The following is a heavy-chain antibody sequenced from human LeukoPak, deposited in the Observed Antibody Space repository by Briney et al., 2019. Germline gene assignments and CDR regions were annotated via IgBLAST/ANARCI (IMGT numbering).Heavy chain of an antibody. D-gene: IGHD3-22*01. CDR3: AKGSYYYDSADYFDY. V-gene: IGHV3-23*01. CDR2: LSGSGGNT. Sequence: GGSLRLSCAASGFTFSSYAMSWVRQAPGKGLEWASTLSGSGGNTYYADSVKGRVAISRDNSKNTLYLQMNSLRAEDTAVYHCAKGSYYYDSADYFDYWGQGTLVTVSS. J-gene: IGHJ4*01. CDR1: GFTFSSYA.